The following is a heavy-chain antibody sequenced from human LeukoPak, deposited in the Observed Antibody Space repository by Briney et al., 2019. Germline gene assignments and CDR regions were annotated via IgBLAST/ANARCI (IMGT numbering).Heavy chain of an antibody. V-gene: IGHV3-7*01. CDR2: IKQIKQDGSEK. CDR3: ARDGSGWSRDV. J-gene: IGHJ6*02. CDR1: GFTFSGYW. Sequence: GGSLRLSCTASGFTFSGYWMSWVRQAPGKGLEWVANIKQIKQDGSEKDYVGSVKGRFSISRDNAKNSLYLQMNSLTAEDTALYYCARDGSGWSRDVWGQGTTVTVSS. D-gene: IGHD6-19*01.